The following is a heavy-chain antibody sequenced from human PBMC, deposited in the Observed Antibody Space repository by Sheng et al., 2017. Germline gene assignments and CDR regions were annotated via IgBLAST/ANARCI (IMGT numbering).Heavy chain of an antibody. V-gene: IGHV3-48*03. CDR2: ISSSGSTI. Sequence: VASGGGLVQPGGSLRLSCASSGFTFSSYEMNWVRQAPGKGLEWVSYISSSGSTIYYADSVKGRFTISRDNAKNSLYLQMNSLRAEDTAVYYCARVQGVITMIAVYGMDVWDQGP. CDR3: ARVQGVITMIAVYGMDV. CDR1: GFTFSSYE. D-gene: IGHD3-22*01. J-gene: IGHJ6*02.